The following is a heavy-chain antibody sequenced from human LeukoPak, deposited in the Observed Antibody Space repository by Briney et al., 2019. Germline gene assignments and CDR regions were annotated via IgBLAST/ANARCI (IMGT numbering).Heavy chain of an antibody. CDR3: ARSGITIFGVVMEAPFDY. D-gene: IGHD3-3*01. Sequence: ASVKVSCKASGYTFTGYYMHRVRQAPGQRLEWMGIINPSGGSTSYAQKFQRRVTMTRDMSTSTVYMELSSLRSEDTAVYYCARSGITIFGVVMEAPFDYWGQGTLVTVSS. J-gene: IGHJ4*02. CDR1: GYTFTGYY. CDR2: INPSGGST. V-gene: IGHV1-46*01.